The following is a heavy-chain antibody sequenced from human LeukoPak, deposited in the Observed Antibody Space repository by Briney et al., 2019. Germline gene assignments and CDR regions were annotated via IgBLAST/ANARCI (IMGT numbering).Heavy chain of an antibody. D-gene: IGHD6-6*01. CDR3: ARADSSIAARLSRSSIFNYYYYMVV. V-gene: IGHV3-9*01. Sequence: GRSLRLSCAASGFTFDDYAMDWVRQAPGKGLEWVSGISWNSGRIGYADSVKGRFTISRDNAKNSLYLQMNSLRAEGTAVYYCARADSSIAARLSRSSIFNYYYYMVVWGKGTTVTVSS. CDR2: ISWNSGRI. J-gene: IGHJ6*03. CDR1: GFTFDDYA.